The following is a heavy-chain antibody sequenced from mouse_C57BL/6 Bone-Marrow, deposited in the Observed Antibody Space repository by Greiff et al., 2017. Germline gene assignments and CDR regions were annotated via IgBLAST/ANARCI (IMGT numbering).Heavy chain of an antibody. CDR1: GYTFTNYW. D-gene: IGHD2-1*01. CDR3: ASNSIYGNYAVEY. CDR2: INPGYGTT. Sequence: VQLQQSGAELVKPGASVKISCKASGYTFTNYWMTWVKQSTGQGLEWIGEINPGYGTTSYNQKFKGKATLTVDPSSSTAYMQLLSLTSEDSAVYYSASNSIYGNYAVEYWGQGATVTVSS. V-gene: IGHV1-39*01. J-gene: IGHJ4*01.